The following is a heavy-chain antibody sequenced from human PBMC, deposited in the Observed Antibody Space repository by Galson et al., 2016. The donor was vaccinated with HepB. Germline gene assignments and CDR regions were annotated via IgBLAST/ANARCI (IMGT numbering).Heavy chain of an antibody. V-gene: IGHV4-59*01. Sequence: ETLSLTCTVSGGSISSDYWTWIRQPPGKGLEWIGYIYYSGTTNYNPSLKSRVTISVDTSKNQFSLRLTSVTAADTAVYYCARDRSSLGWFDPWGQGTLVTVSS. CDR2: IYYSGTT. J-gene: IGHJ5*02. CDR1: GGSISSDY. CDR3: ARDRSSLGWFDP.